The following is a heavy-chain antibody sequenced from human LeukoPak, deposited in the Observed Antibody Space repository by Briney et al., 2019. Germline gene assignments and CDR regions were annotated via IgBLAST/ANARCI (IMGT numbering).Heavy chain of an antibody. J-gene: IGHJ4*02. V-gene: IGHV3-21*01. CDR2: ISSSSSYR. Sequence: GGSLRLSCTGSGFTFSSYSMNWVRQAPGKGLEWVSSISSSSSYRYYEESVKGRFSISRDNARNSLYLRMNSLRAEDTAVYYCARDSPNEAILWWSIDYWGQGTLVTVSS. CDR1: GFTFSSYS. D-gene: IGHD2-21*01. CDR3: ARDSPNEAILWWSIDY.